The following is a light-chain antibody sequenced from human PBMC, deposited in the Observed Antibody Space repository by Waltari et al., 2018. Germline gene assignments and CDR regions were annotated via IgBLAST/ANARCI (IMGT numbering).Light chain of an antibody. CDR1: RSVLSSSNNNNY. Sequence: DIVMTQSPYFLALSLGAMATINFKSSRSVLSSSNNNNYLAWYQQKPGQPPKLLIYWASTRESGVPDRFSGSGSGTDFTLTISSLQAEDVAVYYCQQCFSTPYTFGQGTKLEIK. J-gene: IGKJ2*01. CDR2: WAS. V-gene: IGKV4-1*01. CDR3: QQCFSTPYT.